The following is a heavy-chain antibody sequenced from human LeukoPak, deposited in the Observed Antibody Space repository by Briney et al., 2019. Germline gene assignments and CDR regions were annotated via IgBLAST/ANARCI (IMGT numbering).Heavy chain of an antibody. Sequence: GGTLRLSCAASGFTFSSYGMSWVRQAPGKGLEWVSAISGSGGNTYYADSVKGRFTISRDNSKNTLYLQMNSLRAEDTAVYYCARTYYDILTGYNPYFDYWGQGILVTVSS. CDR1: GFTFSSYG. J-gene: IGHJ4*02. CDR3: ARTYYDILTGYNPYFDY. D-gene: IGHD3-9*01. V-gene: IGHV3-23*01. CDR2: ISGSGGNT.